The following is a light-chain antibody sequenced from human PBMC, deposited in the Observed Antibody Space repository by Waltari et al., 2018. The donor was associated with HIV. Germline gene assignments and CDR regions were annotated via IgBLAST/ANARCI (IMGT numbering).Light chain of an antibody. V-gene: IGLV6-57*01. CDR1: SGSVASNF. CDR2: EDT. Sequence: NFMLTQPHSVSESPGKTVTISCTRSSGSVASNFVQWYQQRPGRSPTTVIYEDTRRPAGVPDRCSGSIDSSSNSASLTISGLKTEDEADDYCQSYDTSNQGVFGGGTKLTVL. CDR3: QSYDTSNQGV. J-gene: IGLJ3*02.